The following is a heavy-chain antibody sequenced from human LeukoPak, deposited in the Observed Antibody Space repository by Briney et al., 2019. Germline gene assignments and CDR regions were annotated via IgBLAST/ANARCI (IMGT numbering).Heavy chain of an antibody. CDR2: IKQDGILK. D-gene: IGHD1-7*01. Sequence: GGSLRLSCAASGFTFRNYWMSWVRQAPGRGLDWVATIKQDGILKHCADSVKGRFTISRDNAENSLYLQMDSLRVDDTAVYYCARLGGETTRFDLWGQGALVTVSS. V-gene: IGHV3-7*01. CDR3: ARLGGETTRFDL. CDR1: GFTFRNYW. J-gene: IGHJ4*02.